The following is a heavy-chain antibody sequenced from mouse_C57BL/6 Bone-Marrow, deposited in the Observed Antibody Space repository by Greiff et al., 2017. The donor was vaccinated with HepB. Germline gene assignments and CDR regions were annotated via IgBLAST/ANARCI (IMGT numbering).Heavy chain of an antibody. CDR3: ARGDYGSSYPYFDY. CDR1: GFTFSDYY. Sequence: GKLMESEGGLVQPGSSMKLSCTASGFTFSDYYMAWVRQVPEKGLEWVANINYDGSSTYYLDSLKSRFIISRDNAKNILYLQMSSLKSEDTATYYCARGDYGSSYPYFDYWGQGTTLTVSS. V-gene: IGHV5-16*01. CDR2: INYDGSST. J-gene: IGHJ2*01. D-gene: IGHD1-1*01.